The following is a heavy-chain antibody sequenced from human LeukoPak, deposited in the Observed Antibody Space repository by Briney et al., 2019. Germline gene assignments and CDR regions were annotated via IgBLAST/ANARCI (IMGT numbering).Heavy chain of an antibody. J-gene: IGHJ4*02. CDR2: INPSGGST. V-gene: IGHV1-46*01. CDR1: GYTFTSYY. D-gene: IGHD3-22*01. Sequence: APVKVSCKASGYTFTSYYMHWVRQAPGQGLEWMGIINPSGGSTSYAQKFQGRVTMTRDTSTSTVYMELSSLRSEDTAVYYCARDSNDRSGYYPPSFDYWGQGTLVTVSS. CDR3: ARDSNDRSGYYPPSFDY.